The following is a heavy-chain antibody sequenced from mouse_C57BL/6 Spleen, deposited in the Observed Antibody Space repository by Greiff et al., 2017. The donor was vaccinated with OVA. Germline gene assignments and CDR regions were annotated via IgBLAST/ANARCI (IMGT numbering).Heavy chain of an antibody. CDR3: ARVDYDVDGYFDV. Sequence: EVKLQESGPGLVKPSQSLSLTCSVTGYSITSGYYWNWIRQFPGNKLEWMGYISYDGSNNYNPSLKNRISITRDTSKNQFFLKLNSVTTEDTATDYCARVDYDVDGYFDVWGTGTTVTVSS. J-gene: IGHJ1*03. V-gene: IGHV3-6*01. CDR1: GYSITSGYY. D-gene: IGHD2-4*01. CDR2: ISYDGSN.